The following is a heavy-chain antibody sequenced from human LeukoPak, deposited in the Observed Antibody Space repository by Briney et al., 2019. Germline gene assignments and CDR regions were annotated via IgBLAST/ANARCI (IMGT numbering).Heavy chain of an antibody. CDR2: ISSSSSYI. V-gene: IGHV3-21*01. Sequence: GGSLRLSCAASGFTFSSYSMNWVRQAPGKGLEWVSSISSSSSYIYYADSVKGRFTISRDNAKNSLYLQMNSLRAEDTAVYYCAREAVGYCSGGSCYRSNWFDPWGQGTLVTVSS. CDR3: AREAVGYCSGGSCYRSNWFDP. D-gene: IGHD2-15*01. CDR1: GFTFSSYS. J-gene: IGHJ5*02.